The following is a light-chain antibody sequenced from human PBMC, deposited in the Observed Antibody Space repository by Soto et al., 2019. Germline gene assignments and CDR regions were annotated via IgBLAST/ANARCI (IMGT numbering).Light chain of an antibody. CDR1: QNISSN. V-gene: IGKV3-15*01. CDR3: QQYNQWPPLT. CDR2: DAS. J-gene: IGKJ4*01. Sequence: EIVLTQSPTTLSVSPGERATLSCRASQNISSNLAWYQQKPGQPLSLLIYDASTRATGVSGRFSGSGAGTEFTLTISSLQSEDVAIYYCQQYNQWPPLTFGGGTKVEI.